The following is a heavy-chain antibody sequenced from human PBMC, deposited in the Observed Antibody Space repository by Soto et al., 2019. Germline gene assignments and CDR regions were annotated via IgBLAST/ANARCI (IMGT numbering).Heavy chain of an antibody. V-gene: IGHV3-74*01. Sequence: PGGSLRLSCAASGFTFSSHWMHWVRQAPGKGLVWVSRIKSDGSSTNYADSVRGRFTISRDNAKNTLYLQMDSLRAEDTAVYYCARDHGDFYFDCWGQGTLVTVSS. J-gene: IGHJ4*02. CDR2: IKSDGSST. CDR3: ARDHGDFYFDC. CDR1: GFTFSSHW. D-gene: IGHD4-17*01.